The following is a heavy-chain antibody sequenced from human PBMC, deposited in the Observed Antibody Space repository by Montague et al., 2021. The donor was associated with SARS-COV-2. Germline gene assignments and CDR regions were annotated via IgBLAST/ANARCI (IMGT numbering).Heavy chain of an antibody. CDR1: GGSFSGYY. Sequence: ETLSLTCAVYGGSFSGYYWNWIRQPPGKGLEWIGEINHSGSANYNPSLKRRVTISVDTSKNQFSLKLNSVTAADTAVYYCARLGEGVVPAPILGVGPYYSSFYMDVWGKGATVTVSS. V-gene: IGHV4-34*01. J-gene: IGHJ6*03. CDR2: INHSGSA. CDR3: ARLGEGVVPAPILGVGPYYSSFYMDV. D-gene: IGHD2-2*02.